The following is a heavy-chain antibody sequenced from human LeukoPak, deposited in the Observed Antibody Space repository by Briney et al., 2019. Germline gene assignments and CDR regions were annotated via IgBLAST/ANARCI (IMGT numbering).Heavy chain of an antibody. Sequence: ASVKVSCKVSGYTPTELSMHWVRQAPGKGLEWMGGSDPEDGETIYAQKFQDRVTMTEDTSTDTAYMELSSLRSEDTAVYYCATMVVAATYFDYWGQGTLVTVSS. CDR3: ATMVVAATYFDY. CDR2: SDPEDGET. CDR1: GYTPTELS. D-gene: IGHD2-15*01. V-gene: IGHV1-24*01. J-gene: IGHJ4*02.